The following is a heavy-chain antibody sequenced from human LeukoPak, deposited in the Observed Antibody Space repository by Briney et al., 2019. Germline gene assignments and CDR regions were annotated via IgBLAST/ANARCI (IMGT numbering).Heavy chain of an antibody. V-gene: IGHV3-11*03. J-gene: IGHJ5*02. D-gene: IGHD6-19*01. CDR1: GFTFSDYY. CDR2: ISSSSSYT. Sequence: GGSLRLSCAASGFTFSDYYMSWIRQAPGKGLEWVSYISSSSSYTNYADSVKGRFTISRDNAKNSLYLQMNSLRAEDTAVYYCAKPGIAVAGTGWFDPWGQGTLVTVSS. CDR3: AKPGIAVAGTGWFDP.